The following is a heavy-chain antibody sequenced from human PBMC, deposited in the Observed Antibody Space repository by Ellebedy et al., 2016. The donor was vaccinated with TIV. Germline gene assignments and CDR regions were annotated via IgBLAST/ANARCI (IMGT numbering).Heavy chain of an antibody. CDR2: ISDSSDHI. J-gene: IGHJ4*02. V-gene: IGHV3-21*01. CDR1: GFLFNAYS. CDR3: VRATGWGSGTFDF. D-gene: IGHD3-10*01. Sequence: PGGSLRLSCAGSGFLFNAYSMNWVRRAPGKGLEWLSSISDSSDHIYYADSVKGRFTISRDNAKNSVYLQMNSLKAEDSAVYYCVRATGWGSGTFDFWGQGALVTVSS.